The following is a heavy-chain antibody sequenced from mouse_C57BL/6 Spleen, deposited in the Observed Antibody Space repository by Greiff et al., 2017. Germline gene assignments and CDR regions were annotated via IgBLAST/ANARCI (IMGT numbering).Heavy chain of an antibody. V-gene: IGHV1-80*01. Sequence: QVQLQQSGAELVKPGASVKISCKASGYAFSSYWMNWVKQRPGKGLEWIGQIYPGDGDTNYNGKFKGKATLTADKSSSTAYMQLSSLTSEDSAVYFCASGYDGAYYAMDYWGQGTSVTVSS. J-gene: IGHJ4*01. CDR3: ASGYDGAYYAMDY. CDR2: IYPGDGDT. D-gene: IGHD2-2*01. CDR1: GYAFSSYW.